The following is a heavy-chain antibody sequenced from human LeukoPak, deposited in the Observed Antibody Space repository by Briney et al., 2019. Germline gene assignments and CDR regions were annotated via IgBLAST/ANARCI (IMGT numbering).Heavy chain of an antibody. CDR3: ARETPDSSTWTVFDY. D-gene: IGHD6-13*01. V-gene: IGHV3-48*01. J-gene: IGHJ4*02. CDR1: GFIFRNYN. CDR2: ITLSSTTI. Sequence: GGALRLSCAASGFIFRNYNMNWVRQAPGKGLGWILYITLSSTTIYYADSVKGRFTISRDNAKNSLYLQMNSLRAEDTALYYCARETPDSSTWTVFDYWGQGTLVTVSS.